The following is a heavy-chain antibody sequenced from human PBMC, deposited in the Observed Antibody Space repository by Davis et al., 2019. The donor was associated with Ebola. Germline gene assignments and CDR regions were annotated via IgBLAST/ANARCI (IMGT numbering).Heavy chain of an antibody. Sequence: AASVKVSCKASGYTFTGYYMHWVRQAPGQGLEWMGWINPNSGGTNYAQKFQGWVTMTRDTSISTAYMELSRLRSDDTAVYYCARCKDIVVVPAAIGGCYYGMDVWGQGTTVTVSS. CDR2: INPNSGGT. V-gene: IGHV1-2*04. CDR3: ARCKDIVVVPAAIGGCYYGMDV. J-gene: IGHJ6*02. D-gene: IGHD2-2*01. CDR1: GYTFTGYY.